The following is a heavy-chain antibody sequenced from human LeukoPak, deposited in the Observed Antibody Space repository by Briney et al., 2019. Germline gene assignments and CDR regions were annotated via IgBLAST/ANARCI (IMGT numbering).Heavy chain of an antibody. CDR1: GFTFNNAW. Sequence: GGSLRLSCAASGFTFNNAWMSWVRQAPGKGLEWVANIKQDGSEKYYVDSVKGRFTISRDNAKNSLYLQMNSLRAEDTAVYYCAREKWLRSFAQAPDAFDIWGQGTMVTVSS. CDR3: AREKWLRSFAQAPDAFDI. D-gene: IGHD5-12*01. V-gene: IGHV3-7*01. CDR2: IKQDGSEK. J-gene: IGHJ3*02.